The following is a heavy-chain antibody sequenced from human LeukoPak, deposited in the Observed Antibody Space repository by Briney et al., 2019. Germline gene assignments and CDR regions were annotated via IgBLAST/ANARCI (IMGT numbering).Heavy chain of an antibody. Sequence: SETLSLTCTVSGGSISSGSYYWSWIRQPAGKGLEWIGRIYTSGSTNYNPSLKSRVTISVDTSKNQFSLKLSSVTAADTAVYYCARGIIGYCSSTSCYTWFDPWGQGTLVTVSS. CDR1: GGSISSGSYY. CDR3: ARGIIGYCSSTSCYTWFDP. D-gene: IGHD2-2*02. CDR2: IYTSGST. J-gene: IGHJ5*02. V-gene: IGHV4-61*02.